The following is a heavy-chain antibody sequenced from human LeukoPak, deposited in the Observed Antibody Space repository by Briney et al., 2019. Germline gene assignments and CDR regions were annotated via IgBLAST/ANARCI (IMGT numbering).Heavy chain of an antibody. CDR3: ARNGIVGAFY. CDR1: GGSFSGYY. Sequence: SETLSLTCAVYGGSFSGYYWSWIRQPPGKGLEWIGEINDSGSSTYTPSLKNRVTISLDTSKNQFSLKVFSMTAADTAVYYCARNGIVGAFYWGQGTLVTVSS. J-gene: IGHJ4*02. V-gene: IGHV4-34*01. D-gene: IGHD1-26*01. CDR2: INDSGSS.